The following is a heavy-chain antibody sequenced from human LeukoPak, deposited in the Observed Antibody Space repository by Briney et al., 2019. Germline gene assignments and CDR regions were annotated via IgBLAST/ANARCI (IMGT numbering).Heavy chain of an antibody. D-gene: IGHD3-10*01. CDR3: ARARPGDYFDY. CDR2: IYTSGST. V-gene: IGHV4-61*02. CDR1: GGSISSGDYY. Sequence: SETLSLTCTVSGGSISSGDYYWSWIRQPAGKGLEWIGRIYTSGSTNYNPSLKSRVTISVDTSKNQFSLKLSSVTAADTAVYYCARARPGDYFDYWGQGTLVTVSS. J-gene: IGHJ4*02.